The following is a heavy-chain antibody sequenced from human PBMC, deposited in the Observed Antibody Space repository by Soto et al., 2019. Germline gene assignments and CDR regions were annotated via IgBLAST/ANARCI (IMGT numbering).Heavy chain of an antibody. D-gene: IGHD6-25*01. V-gene: IGHV3-11*06. CDR1: GFTFSDYY. CDR2: ISSSSSYT. Sequence: GGSLRLSCAASGFTFSDYYMSWIRQAPGKGLEWVSYISSSSSYTNYADSVKGRFTISRDNAKNSLYLQMNSLRAEDTAVYYCARDRLAGGAFGGNDAFDIWGQVTMVTVSS. CDR3: ARDRLAGGAFGGNDAFDI. J-gene: IGHJ3*02.